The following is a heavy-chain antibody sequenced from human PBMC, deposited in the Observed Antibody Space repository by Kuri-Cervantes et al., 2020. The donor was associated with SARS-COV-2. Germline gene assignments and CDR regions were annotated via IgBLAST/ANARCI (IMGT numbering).Heavy chain of an antibody. CDR3: ARRVVVVPAAIAGWFDP. CDR1: GYSFTSYW. Sequence: GGSLRLSCKGSGYSFTSYWIGWVRQMPGKGLEWMGIIYPGDSDTRYSPSFQGQVTISADKSISTACLQWSSLKASDTAMYYCARRVVVVPAAIAGWFDPWGQGTLVTVSS. D-gene: IGHD2-2*01. CDR2: IYPGDSDT. V-gene: IGHV5-51*01. J-gene: IGHJ5*02.